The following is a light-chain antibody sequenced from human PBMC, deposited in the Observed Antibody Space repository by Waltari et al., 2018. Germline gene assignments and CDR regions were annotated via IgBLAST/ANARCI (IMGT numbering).Light chain of an antibody. CDR3: QQYNKWPLT. V-gene: IGKV3-15*01. CDR2: GAT. CDR1: QSINSY. Sequence: EVVITQSPATVSVSPGERATIPCRASQSINSYLAWYQQKPGQAPRLLIYGATTRATGIPAIFSGSGSGTDFTLTISSLQSEDFAIYYCQQYNKWPLTFGPGTKVHF. J-gene: IGKJ3*01.